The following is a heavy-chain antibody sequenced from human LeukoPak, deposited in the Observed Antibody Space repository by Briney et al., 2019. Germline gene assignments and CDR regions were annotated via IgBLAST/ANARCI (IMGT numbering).Heavy chain of an antibody. V-gene: IGHV3-23*01. CDR3: AHLVWEYVGGLDV. J-gene: IGHJ6*02. CDR2: ISGSGGST. Sequence: PGGSLRLSCAASGFTFSSYAMSWVRPAPGKGLEWVSAISGSGGSTYYADSVKGRFTISRDNSKNTLYLQMHSLRVDDTAVYYCAHLVWEYVGGLDVWGQGTTVTVSS. D-gene: IGHD3/OR15-3a*01. CDR1: GFTFSSYA.